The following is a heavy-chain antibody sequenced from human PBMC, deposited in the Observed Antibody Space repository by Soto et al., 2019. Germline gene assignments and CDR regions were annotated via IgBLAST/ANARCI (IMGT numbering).Heavy chain of an antibody. D-gene: IGHD6-6*01. V-gene: IGHV4-61*01. J-gene: IGHJ5*02. Sequence: PSETLSLTCSVSGGSVNNGTYFWSWIRQPPGKGLEWISSIYYSGSTHYNPSLKSRVTISSDTSKNQFSLRLSSVTAADTAVYYCAAYHSSYFFFGPWGRRTLVTVSS. CDR2: IYYSGST. CDR1: GGSVNNGTYF. CDR3: AAYHSSYFFFGP.